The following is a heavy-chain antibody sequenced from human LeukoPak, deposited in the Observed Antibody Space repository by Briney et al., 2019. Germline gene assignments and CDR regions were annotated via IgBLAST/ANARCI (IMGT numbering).Heavy chain of an antibody. V-gene: IGHV3-30*04. J-gene: IGHJ4*02. CDR2: ISYDGSNK. Sequence: GGSLRLSCAASGFTFSSYEMNWVRQAPGKGLEWVAFISYDGSNKYYTDSVRGRFTISRDNSKNTLYLQMNSLRGEDTAVYYCARDKGTSHLSSFDYWGQGTLATVS. CDR3: ARDKGTSHLSSFDY. CDR1: GFTFSSYE.